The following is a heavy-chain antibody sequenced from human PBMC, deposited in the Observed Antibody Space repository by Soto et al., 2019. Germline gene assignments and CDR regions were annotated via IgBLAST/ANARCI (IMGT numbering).Heavy chain of an antibody. J-gene: IGHJ5*02. CDR3: ARGGPVIIPAATNWFDP. Sequence: QVQLVQSGAEVKKPGSSVKVSCKGSGGFNSYSISWVRQAPGQGLEWMGGIIPIFATPNYAPKFQGRVTITADKSTSTAYMELSRLTSEDTAVYYCARGGPVIIPAATNWFDPWGQGTLVSVSS. CDR2: IIPIFATP. CDR1: GGFNSYS. D-gene: IGHD2-2*01. V-gene: IGHV1-69*06.